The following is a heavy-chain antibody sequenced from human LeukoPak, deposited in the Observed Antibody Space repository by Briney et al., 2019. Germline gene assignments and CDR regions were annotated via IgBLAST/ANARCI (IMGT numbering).Heavy chain of an antibody. CDR3: ARDARRGYSSSWYYFDY. Sequence: ASAKVSCKASGYTFTSYAMHWVRQAPGQRLEWMGWINAGNGNTKYSQKFQGRVTITRDTSASTAYMELSSLRSEDTAVYYCARDARRGYSSSWYYFDYWGQGTLVTVSS. J-gene: IGHJ4*02. CDR2: INAGNGNT. D-gene: IGHD6-13*01. V-gene: IGHV1-3*01. CDR1: GYTFTSYA.